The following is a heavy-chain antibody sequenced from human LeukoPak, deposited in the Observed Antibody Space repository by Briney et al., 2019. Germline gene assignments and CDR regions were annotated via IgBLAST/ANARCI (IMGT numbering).Heavy chain of an antibody. CDR3: ARDVRTVPYDYYGMDV. Sequence: SETLSLTCAVYGGSFSGSYWSWLRQPPGKGLEWIGEINHSGSTNYNPSLESRVTISVDTSKNQFSLKLSSVTAADTAVYYCARDVRTVPYDYYGMDVWGQGTTVTVSS. CDR2: INHSGST. J-gene: IGHJ6*02. CDR1: GGSFSGSY. D-gene: IGHD4-17*01. V-gene: IGHV4-34*01.